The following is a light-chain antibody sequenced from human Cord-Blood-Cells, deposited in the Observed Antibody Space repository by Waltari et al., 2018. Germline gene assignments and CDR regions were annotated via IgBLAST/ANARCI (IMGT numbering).Light chain of an antibody. J-gene: IGKJ2*03. CDR2: KSS. CDR1: QSISSL. CDR3: PQYNSYFS. V-gene: IGKV1-5*03. Sequence: DIQITQAPSTPASSVGDKSTITCRASQSISSLLTWDQQEPGKAPQLLIYKSSRLESGFTSSCSGSGSGTEFTLTIISLQPDDFATYYRPQYNSYFSFGQGTKLEIK.